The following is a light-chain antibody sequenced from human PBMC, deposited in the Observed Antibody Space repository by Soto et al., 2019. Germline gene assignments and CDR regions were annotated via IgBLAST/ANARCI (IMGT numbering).Light chain of an antibody. Sequence: EIVLTQSPAILSLSPGERATLSCRASQSVSSYLAWYQQKPGQAPRLLIYDASNRATGIPARFSGSGSGTDFTLTISSLEPEDFAVYYCQQRSNWLFGGGTKVEIK. CDR3: QQRSNWL. J-gene: IGKJ4*01. CDR1: QSVSSY. V-gene: IGKV3-11*01. CDR2: DAS.